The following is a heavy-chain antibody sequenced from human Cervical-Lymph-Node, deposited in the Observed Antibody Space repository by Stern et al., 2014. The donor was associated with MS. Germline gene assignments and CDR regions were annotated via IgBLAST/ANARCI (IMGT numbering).Heavy chain of an antibody. CDR2: TLPIFGTA. Sequence: QLVQSGAEVNQPGSSAKVSCKASGGTFSSYAIRWVRQAPGQGLEWMGGTLPIFGTANYAQKFQGRVTITADESTSTAYMELSSLRSEDTAVYYCARGGYDSSGYYYPTYYGMDVWGQGTTVTVSS. D-gene: IGHD3-22*01. J-gene: IGHJ6*02. CDR3: ARGGYDSSGYYYPTYYGMDV. CDR1: GGTFSSYA. V-gene: IGHV1-69*01.